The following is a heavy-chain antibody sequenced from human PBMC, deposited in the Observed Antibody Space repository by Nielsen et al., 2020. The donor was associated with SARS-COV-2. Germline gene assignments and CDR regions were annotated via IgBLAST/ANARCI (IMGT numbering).Heavy chain of an antibody. Sequence: ASVKVSCKASGYNFNRYAMNWMRQAPGQGLEWMGWINTNTGNPTYAQGFTSRFVFSLDTSVSTAFLQISSLKAEDTAVYYCARDRGDGYNSGVDYWGQGTLVTVSS. CDR1: GYNFNRYA. D-gene: IGHD5-24*01. CDR3: ARDRGDGYNSGVDY. V-gene: IGHV7-4-1*02. CDR2: INTNTGNP. J-gene: IGHJ4*02.